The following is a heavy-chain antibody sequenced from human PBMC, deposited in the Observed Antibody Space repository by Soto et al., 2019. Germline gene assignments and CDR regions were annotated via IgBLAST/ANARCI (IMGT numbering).Heavy chain of an antibody. Sequence: QVQLVQSGAEVKKPGASVKVSCKASGYTFSTYGISWVRQAPGQGLEWMGWINGYNGNTNYAPKLQGRITMTTDTSTTTAYMELRSLRSDDTAVYYCAMMGDVPYYYYGMDVWGQGTTVTVSS. CDR3: AMMGDVPYYYYGMDV. J-gene: IGHJ6*02. D-gene: IGHD3-16*01. CDR2: INGYNGNT. CDR1: GYTFSTYG. V-gene: IGHV1-18*01.